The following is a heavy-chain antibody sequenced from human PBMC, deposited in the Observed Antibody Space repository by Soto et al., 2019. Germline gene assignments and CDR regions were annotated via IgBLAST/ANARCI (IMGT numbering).Heavy chain of an antibody. Sequence: GGSLRLSCAASGFTFSAYAMSWVRQAPGKGLQWVSAISGGGGDTYYADSVKGRFTISRDNSKNTLYLLMHSLRAEDTAVYYCAKGGTISGPYYYGLDVWGQGTTVTVSS. CDR3: AKGGTISGPYYYGLDV. D-gene: IGHD6-19*01. CDR1: GFTFSAYA. CDR2: ISGGGGDT. V-gene: IGHV3-23*01. J-gene: IGHJ6*02.